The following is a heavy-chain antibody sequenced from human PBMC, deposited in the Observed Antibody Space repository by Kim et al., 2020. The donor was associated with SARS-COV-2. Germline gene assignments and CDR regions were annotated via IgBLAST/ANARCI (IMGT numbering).Heavy chain of an antibody. CDR2: INHSGST. Sequence: SETLSLTCAVYGGSFSGYYWSWIRQPPGKGLEWIGEINHSGSTNYNPSLKSRVTISVDTSKNQFSLKLSSVTAADTAVYYCARVERSWELLDYWGQGTLVTVSS. CDR3: ARVERSWELLDY. CDR1: GGSFSGYY. D-gene: IGHD1-26*01. V-gene: IGHV4-34*01. J-gene: IGHJ4*02.